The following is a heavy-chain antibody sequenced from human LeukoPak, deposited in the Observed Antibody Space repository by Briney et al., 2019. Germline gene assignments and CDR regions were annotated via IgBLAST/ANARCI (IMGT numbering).Heavy chain of an antibody. D-gene: IGHD1-26*01. CDR1: GFTFSDYI. CDR3: SRDGGEGGSSAFDI. CDR2: IRRKGQSYTT. J-gene: IGHJ3*02. Sequence: GGSLRLSCSASGFTFSDYILDWVRQAPGKGLEWVGRIRRKGQSYTTEYAASAKGRFTISRDDSKNSLYLHMNSLKTEDTAVYHCSRDGGEGGSSAFDIWGPGTMVTVSS. V-gene: IGHV3-72*01.